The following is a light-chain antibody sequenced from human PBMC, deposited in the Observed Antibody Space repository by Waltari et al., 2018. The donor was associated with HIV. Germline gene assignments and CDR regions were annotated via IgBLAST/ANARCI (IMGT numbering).Light chain of an antibody. Sequence: EIVLTQSPATLSLSPGDRATLSCRASQSINNYLAWYQQRPGQAPRLLISDASNGATGIPPRFSGSGSGTDFTLTISSLEPEEFAVYYCQQRSNWPLTFGQGTRLEIK. CDR1: QSINNY. V-gene: IGKV3-11*01. CDR3: QQRSNWPLT. J-gene: IGKJ5*01. CDR2: DAS.